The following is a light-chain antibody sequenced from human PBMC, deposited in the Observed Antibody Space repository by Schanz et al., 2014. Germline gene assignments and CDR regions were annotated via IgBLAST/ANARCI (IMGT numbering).Light chain of an antibody. J-gene: IGLJ3*02. CDR2: DVS. CDR1: SSDVGGYDY. Sequence: QSALTQPRSVSGSPGQSVTISCTGTSSDVGGYDYVSWYQQHPGKAPKFMIYDVSKRPSGVPDRFSGSKSGNTAFLTISGLQAEDEADYYCCSYAGSNNSLVFGGGTKLTVL. CDR3: CSYAGSNNSLV. V-gene: IGLV2-11*01.